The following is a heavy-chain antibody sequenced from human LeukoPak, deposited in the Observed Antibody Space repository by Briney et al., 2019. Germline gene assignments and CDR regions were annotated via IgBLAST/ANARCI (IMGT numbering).Heavy chain of an antibody. Sequence: GGSLRLSCAASGFSFSSFAMNWVRQAPGKRLEWVSSISGSDGTSHYADFVKGRFTISGDNSKNTLYLQMNSLRAEDTAAYYCAKSLGVGGYTRYKGFDQWGQGTLVVVSS. V-gene: IGHV3-23*01. CDR2: ISGSDGTS. CDR1: GFSFSSFA. CDR3: AKSLGVGGYTRYKGFDQ. J-gene: IGHJ4*02. D-gene: IGHD3-16*02.